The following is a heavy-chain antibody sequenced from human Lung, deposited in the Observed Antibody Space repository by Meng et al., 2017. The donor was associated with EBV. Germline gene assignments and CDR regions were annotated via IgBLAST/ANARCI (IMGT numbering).Heavy chain of an antibody. V-gene: IGHV1-69*02. Sequence: QVQVVEPGAEVKKPGSPVKVSCKASGGTFSSYTISWVRQAPGQGLEWMGRIIPILGIANYAQKFQGRVTITADKSTSTAYMELSSLRSEDTAVYYCARVSKGGSYRFDPWGQGTLVTVSS. CDR2: IIPILGIA. CDR3: ARVSKGGSYRFDP. CDR1: GGTFSSYT. J-gene: IGHJ5*02. D-gene: IGHD1-26*01.